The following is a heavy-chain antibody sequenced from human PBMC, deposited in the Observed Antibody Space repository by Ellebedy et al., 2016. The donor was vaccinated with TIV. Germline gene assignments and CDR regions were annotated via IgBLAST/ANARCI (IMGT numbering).Heavy chain of an antibody. CDR2: IGGTGST. D-gene: IGHD2-15*01. Sequence: PGGSLRLSCAASGFTFSSYTMSWVRQAPGKGLEWVSSIGGTGSTFYVDSVKGRFAISRDNTKNTLYLQMNSLRADDTAVYYCARVKAYSAFDIWGQGTRVTVSS. J-gene: IGHJ3*02. V-gene: IGHV3-23*01. CDR1: GFTFSSYT. CDR3: ARVKAYSAFDI.